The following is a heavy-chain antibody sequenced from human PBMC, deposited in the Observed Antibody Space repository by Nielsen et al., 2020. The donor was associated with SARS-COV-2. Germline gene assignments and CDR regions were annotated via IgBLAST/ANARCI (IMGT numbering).Heavy chain of an antibody. CDR3: EIVGATTSY. D-gene: IGHD1-26*01. CDR2: ISSSSSTI. J-gene: IGHJ4*02. CDR1: GFTFSSYS. V-gene: IGHV3-48*01. Sequence: GESLKISCAASGFTFSSYSMNWVRQAPGKGLEWVSYISSSSSTIYYADSVKGRFTISRDNSKNTLYLQMNSLRAEDTAVYYCEIVGATTSYWGQGTLVTVSS.